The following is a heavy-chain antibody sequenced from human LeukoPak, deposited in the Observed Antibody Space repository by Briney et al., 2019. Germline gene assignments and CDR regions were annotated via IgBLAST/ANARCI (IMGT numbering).Heavy chain of an antibody. CDR1: GFTFSSYG. CDR3: ARDLGGRSGSFDY. V-gene: IGHV3-33*01. J-gene: IGHJ4*02. CDR2: IWYDGSNR. Sequence: GGSLRLSCAASGFTFSSYGMHWVRQAPGKGLEWVAVIWYDGSNRDYGDSVKGRFTISRGNSKNTLYLQMNSLRAEDTAVYYCARDLGGRSGSFDYWGQGTLVTVSP. D-gene: IGHD3-10*01.